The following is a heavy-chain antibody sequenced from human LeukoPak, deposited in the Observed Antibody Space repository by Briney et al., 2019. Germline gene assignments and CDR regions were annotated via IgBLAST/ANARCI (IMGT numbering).Heavy chain of an antibody. D-gene: IGHD3-9*01. CDR3: ARAFYDLLIGYPGYFDY. CDR1: GFTFSDHY. Sequence: GGSLRLSCAASGFTFSDHYMDWVRQAPGKGLEWVGRSRNKVNGYTTEYAAPVSGRFTISRDDSQNSLYLQMNSLRADDTAVYYCARAFYDLLIGYPGYFDYWGQGTLVTVSS. CDR2: SRNKVNGYTT. J-gene: IGHJ4*02. V-gene: IGHV3-72*01.